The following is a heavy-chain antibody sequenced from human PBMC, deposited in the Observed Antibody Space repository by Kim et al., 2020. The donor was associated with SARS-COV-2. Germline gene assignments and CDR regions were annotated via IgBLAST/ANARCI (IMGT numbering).Heavy chain of an antibody. CDR3: ARDRRYSYGHENWFDP. D-gene: IGHD5-18*01. V-gene: IGHV4-59*01. J-gene: IGHJ5*02. Sequence: SLKSRVTISVDTSKNQFSLKLSSVTAADTAVYYCARDRRYSYGHENWFDPWGQGTLVTVSS.